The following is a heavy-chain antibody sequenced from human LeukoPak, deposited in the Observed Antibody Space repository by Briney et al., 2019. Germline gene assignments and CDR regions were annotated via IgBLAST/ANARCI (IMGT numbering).Heavy chain of an antibody. CDR1: GGSISSSSYY. CDR2: IYYSGST. D-gene: IGHD3-10*01. J-gene: IGHJ4*02. Sequence: SETLSLTCTVSGGSISSSSYYWGWIRQPPGKGLEWIGSIYYSGSTYYNPSLKSRVTISVDTSKNQFSLKLSSVTAADTAVYYCATGLGYRWFGELLYPFDYWGQGTLVTVSS. V-gene: IGHV4-39*01. CDR3: ATGLGYRWFGELLYPFDY.